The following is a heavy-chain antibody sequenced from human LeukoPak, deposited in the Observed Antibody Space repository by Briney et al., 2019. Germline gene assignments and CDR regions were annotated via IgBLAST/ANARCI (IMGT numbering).Heavy chain of an antibody. V-gene: IGHV1-2*02. CDR3: ARGGIQLWFLVDY. D-gene: IGHD5-18*01. CDR1: GYTFTGYF. Sequence: ASVKVSFKASGYTFTGYFMHWVRQAPGQGLEWMGWINPNSGGTNYAQKFQGRVTMTRDTSISTAYMELSSLRSDDTAVYYCARGGIQLWFLVDYWGQGTLVTVSS. J-gene: IGHJ4*02. CDR2: INPNSGGT.